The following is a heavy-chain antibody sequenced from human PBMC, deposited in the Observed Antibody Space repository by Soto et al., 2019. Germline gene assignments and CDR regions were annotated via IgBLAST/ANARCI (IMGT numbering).Heavy chain of an antibody. CDR1: GGSISSNNW. D-gene: IGHD1-26*01. Sequence: QVQLQESGPGLVKPSGTLSLTCAVSGGSISSNNWWSWVRQPPGKGLEWIGEIFHSGSTHYSPSLKSRVTLSVDKSKNQFSLKLTSVTAADTAVYYCARVYSGSDSDYWGEGTLVTVSS. CDR2: IFHSGST. V-gene: IGHV4-4*02. J-gene: IGHJ4*02. CDR3: ARVYSGSDSDY.